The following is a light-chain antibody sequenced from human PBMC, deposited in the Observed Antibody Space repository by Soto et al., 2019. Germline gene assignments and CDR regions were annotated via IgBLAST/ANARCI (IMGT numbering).Light chain of an antibody. CDR1: QSISSY. CDR2: AAS. J-gene: IGKJ5*01. Sequence: DLQMTQSPSTQSGSVGDRVTITCRASQSISSYLSWYQQKPGKAPKLLIFAASSLQSGVPSRFSGSGSGADFTLTVSNLQPEDFATYYCQQSYTSRITFGLGTRLEIK. V-gene: IGKV1-39*01. CDR3: QQSYTSRIT.